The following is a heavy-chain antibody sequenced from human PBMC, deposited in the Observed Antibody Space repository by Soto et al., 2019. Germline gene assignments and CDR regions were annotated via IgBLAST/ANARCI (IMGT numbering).Heavy chain of an antibody. Sequence: PWGSLRLSCAASGFTFSSYAMSWVRQAPGKGLEWVSAISGSGGSTYYADSVKGRFTISRDNSKNTLYLQMNSLRAEDTAVYYCAKDPATYYDILTGYYTEYNWFDPWGQGTLVTVSP. D-gene: IGHD3-9*01. J-gene: IGHJ5*02. V-gene: IGHV3-23*01. CDR1: GFTFSSYA. CDR2: ISGSGGST. CDR3: AKDPATYYDILTGYYTEYNWFDP.